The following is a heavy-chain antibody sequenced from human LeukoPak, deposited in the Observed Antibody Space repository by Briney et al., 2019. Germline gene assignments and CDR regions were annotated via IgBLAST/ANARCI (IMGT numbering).Heavy chain of an antibody. D-gene: IGHD1-26*01. CDR2: IYHSGST. CDR1: GGSVSSSNW. Sequence: SGTLSLTCAVSGGSVSSSNWWSWVRQPPGKGLEWIGEIYHSGSTNYSPSLKSRVTISVDKSKNQFSLKLSSVTAADTAVYYCARGGNSGSYLAFDYWGQGTLVTVSS. J-gene: IGHJ4*02. V-gene: IGHV4-4*02. CDR3: ARGGNSGSYLAFDY.